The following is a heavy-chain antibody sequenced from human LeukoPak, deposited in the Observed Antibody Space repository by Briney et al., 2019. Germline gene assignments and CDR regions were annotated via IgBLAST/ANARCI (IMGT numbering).Heavy chain of an antibody. CDR3: TRDLTVATIRTPLQH. J-gene: IGHJ1*01. CDR1: GFTFSTYW. CDR2: IRGDEIVT. V-gene: IGHV3-74*01. Sequence: PGGSLRLSCAASGFTFSTYWMNWVRQAPGKGLVWVSRIRGDEIVTNYADSVKGRFTISRDKSNNTVHLQMNSLRAEDTAVYYCTRDLTVATIRTPLQHWGQGTLVTVSS. D-gene: IGHD5-12*01.